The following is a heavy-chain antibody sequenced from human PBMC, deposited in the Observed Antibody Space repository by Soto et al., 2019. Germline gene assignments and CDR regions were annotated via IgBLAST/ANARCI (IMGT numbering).Heavy chain of an antibody. CDR1: GASFNGYY. V-gene: IGHV4-34*01. J-gene: IGHJ6*03. CDR2: MNHSGST. Sequence: PSETLSVTCAVSGASFNGYYWTWVRQPPGKGLEWIAEMNHSGSTHYNPSLQSRVTISVDTSKNHFSLKLSSVTAADTAVYYCARGAYCFGGSGLYYYYLDFRAKRSTVPGSS. D-gene: IGHD2-15*01. CDR3: ARGAYCFGGSGLYYYYLDF.